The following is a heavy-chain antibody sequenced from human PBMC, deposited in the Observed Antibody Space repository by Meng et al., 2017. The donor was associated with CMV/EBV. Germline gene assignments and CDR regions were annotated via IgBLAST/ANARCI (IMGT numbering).Heavy chain of an antibody. CDR2: NNHSGST. Sequence: SETLSLTCVIYGGSFNNYYWNWIRQPPGKGLEWIGENNHSGSTNYNPSLKSRVTVSVDTSKNQFSLRLSSVTAADTAVYYCAIYFYDYAMDVWGQGTTVTVSS. J-gene: IGHJ6*02. CDR3: AIYFYDYAMDV. CDR1: GGSFNNYY. V-gene: IGHV4-34*01.